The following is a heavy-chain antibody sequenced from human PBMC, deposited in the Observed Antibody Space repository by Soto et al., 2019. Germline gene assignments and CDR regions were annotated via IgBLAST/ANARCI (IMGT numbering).Heavy chain of an antibody. CDR1: AFTFSSYA. Sequence: GGSLRLSCAASAFTFSSYAMHWVRQAPGKGLEWVAVISYDGSKKYNADSVQGRFSISRDNSKNTLYLQMNSLRAEDTAVYYCARDRWSSYNGNYFHYYGMDVWGQGTTVTVSS. J-gene: IGHJ6*02. CDR2: ISYDGSKK. CDR3: ARDRWSSYNGNYFHYYGMDV. D-gene: IGHD1-26*01. V-gene: IGHV3-30*04.